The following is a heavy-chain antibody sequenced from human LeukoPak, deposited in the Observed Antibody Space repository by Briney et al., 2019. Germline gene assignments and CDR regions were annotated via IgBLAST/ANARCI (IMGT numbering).Heavy chain of an antibody. CDR3: ARGAAATY. Sequence: GSLRLSCAASGFIFSSYEMNWIRQPPGKGLEWIGEINHSGSTNYNPSLKSRVTISVDTSQKQFSLRLSSVTAADTAVYYCARGAAATYWGQGTLVTVSS. CDR2: INHSGST. V-gene: IGHV4-34*01. CDR1: GFIFSSYE. D-gene: IGHD6-13*01. J-gene: IGHJ4*02.